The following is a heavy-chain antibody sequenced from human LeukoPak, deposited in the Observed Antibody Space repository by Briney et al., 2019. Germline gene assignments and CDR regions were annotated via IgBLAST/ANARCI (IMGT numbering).Heavy chain of an antibody. D-gene: IGHD6-13*01. CDR2: LNPNSGAT. V-gene: IGHV1-2*02. CDR3: ARGAGSSWFDY. Sequence: ASVMVSCKPSGYTFTVNYLHWVRQAPGQGLEWMGWLNPNSGATNYAQKFQGRVTLTRDTSIRTAYMGLTSLTSDDTAIYYCARGAGSSWFDYWGQGALVTVSS. CDR1: GYTFTVNY. J-gene: IGHJ4*02.